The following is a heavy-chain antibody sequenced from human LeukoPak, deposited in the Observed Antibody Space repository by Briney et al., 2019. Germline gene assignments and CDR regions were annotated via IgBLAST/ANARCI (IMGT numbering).Heavy chain of an antibody. D-gene: IGHD6-19*01. V-gene: IGHV1-8*01. CDR2: MNPNSGNT. CDR3: ARDQGEQWLVPHYYYYGMDV. Sequence: ASVKVSCKASGYTFTSYDINWVRQATGQGLEWMGWMNPNSGNTGYAQKFQGRVTMTRDTSISTAYMELSRLRSDDTAVYYCARDQGEQWLVPHYYYYGMDVWGQGTTVTVSS. CDR1: GYTFTSYD. J-gene: IGHJ6*02.